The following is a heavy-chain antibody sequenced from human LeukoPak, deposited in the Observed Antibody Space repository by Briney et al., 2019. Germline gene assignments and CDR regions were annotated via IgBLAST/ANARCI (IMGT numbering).Heavy chain of an antibody. V-gene: IGHV3-21*01. Sequence: PGGSLRLSCAASGFTFSSYSMNWVRQAPGKGLEWVSSISSSSSYIYYADSVKGRFTIPRDNAKNSLYLQMNSLRAEDTAVYYCASPLVYSSSSGLYFDYWGQGTLVTVSS. CDR3: ASPLVYSSSSGLYFDY. CDR1: GFTFSSYS. J-gene: IGHJ4*02. CDR2: ISSSSSYI. D-gene: IGHD6-6*01.